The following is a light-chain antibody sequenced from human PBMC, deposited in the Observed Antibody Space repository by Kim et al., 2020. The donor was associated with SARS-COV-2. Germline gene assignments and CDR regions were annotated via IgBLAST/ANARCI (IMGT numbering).Light chain of an antibody. CDR3: HQTYSTPQT. CDR1: QSISIS. J-gene: IGKJ1*01. Sequence: ASVGDRVTITCRASQSISISLNWYQQKPGKAPQLLMYAAASLQSGVPSRFSGSGSGTDFTLTISSLQPEDFATYYCHQTYSTPQTFGQGTKVDIK. CDR2: AAA. V-gene: IGKV1-39*01.